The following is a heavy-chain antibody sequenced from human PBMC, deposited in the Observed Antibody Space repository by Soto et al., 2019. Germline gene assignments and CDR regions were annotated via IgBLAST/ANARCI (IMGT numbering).Heavy chain of an antibody. CDR1: GFTFDDYA. CDR2: ISWDSGSI. Sequence: PGGSLRLSCAASGFTFDDYAMHWVRQAPGKGLEWVSGISWDSGSIIYADSVKGRFIISRDNAKNSLFLQIDSLRVEDTAFYYCTKDPNGDYIGAFRCWGQRTLVTVSS. CDR3: TKDPNGDYIGAFRC. D-gene: IGHD4-17*01. J-gene: IGHJ4*02. V-gene: IGHV3-9*01.